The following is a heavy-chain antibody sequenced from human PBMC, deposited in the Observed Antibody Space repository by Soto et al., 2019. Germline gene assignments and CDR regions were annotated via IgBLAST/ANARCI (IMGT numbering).Heavy chain of an antibody. J-gene: IGHJ4*02. CDR3: AKDMWYGKYNWNLAQGVDY. CDR2: ISWDGGRK. Sequence: EVQLVESGGVVVQPGGSLRLSCAASGFTFDDYTMHWVRQAPGKGLEWVSLISWDGGRKYYADSVKGRFTISRDNSKNYLYLQINSLRTEDTALYYCAKDMWYGKYNWNLAQGVDYWGQGTLFTVSS. CDR1: GFTFDDYT. V-gene: IGHV3-43*01. D-gene: IGHD1-1*01.